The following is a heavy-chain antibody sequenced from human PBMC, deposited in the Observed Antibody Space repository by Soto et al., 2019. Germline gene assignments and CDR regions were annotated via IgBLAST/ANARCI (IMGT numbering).Heavy chain of an antibody. D-gene: IGHD2-2*01. J-gene: IGHJ4*02. CDR3: ARVPDLDYCSRTSCLYYFDY. CDR2: INSNGDST. CDR1: EVTISRYV. Sequence: GGLLRLSSIAAEVTISRYVMSWVSQAQGKGLEWVSTINSNGDSTYYADSVKGRFTISRDNSRNSLYLQVNSLRAEDTAVYYCARVPDLDYCSRTSCLYYFDYWGQGALVTVS. V-gene: IGHV3-23*01.